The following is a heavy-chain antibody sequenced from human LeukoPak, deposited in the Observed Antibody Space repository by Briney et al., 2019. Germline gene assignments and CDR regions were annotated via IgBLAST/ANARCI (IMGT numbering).Heavy chain of an antibody. CDR1: GFTFSSYA. CDR2: ISGSGGST. Sequence: GGSLRLSCAASGFTFSSYAMSWVRQAPGKGLEWVSAISGSGGSTYYADSVKGRFTISRDNSKNTLYLQMNGLRAEDTAVYYCAKCNVVVVAATLFNWGQGTLVTVSS. CDR3: AKCNVVVVAATLFN. D-gene: IGHD2-15*01. V-gene: IGHV3-23*01. J-gene: IGHJ4*02.